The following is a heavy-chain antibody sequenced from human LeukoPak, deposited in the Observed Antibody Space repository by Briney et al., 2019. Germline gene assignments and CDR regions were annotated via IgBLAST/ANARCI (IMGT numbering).Heavy chain of an antibody. CDR3: ARHPFATPFDS. V-gene: IGHV4-59*08. D-gene: IGHD2-15*01. J-gene: IGHJ4*02. CDR2: AYSSGHT. CDR1: GGSISDNY. Sequence: PSETLSLTCTVSGGSISDNYWSWIRQPPGKGLEWMGYAYSSGHTIYNSSLKSRVAMSLDTSKSQFSLRLSPVTAADTALYFCARHPFATPFDSWGPGTLVTVSS.